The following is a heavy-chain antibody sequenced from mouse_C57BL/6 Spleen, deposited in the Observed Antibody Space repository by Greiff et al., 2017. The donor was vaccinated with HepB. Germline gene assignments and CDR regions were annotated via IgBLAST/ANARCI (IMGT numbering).Heavy chain of an antibody. J-gene: IGHJ4*01. D-gene: IGHD1-1*01. CDR1: GYSITSGYY. CDR3: ARADYGNAMDY. Sequence: EVQLQQSGPGLVKPSQSLSLTCSVTGYSITSGYYWNWIRQFPGNKLEWMGYISYDGSNNYNPSLNNRISITRDTSKNQFFLKLNSVTTEDTATYYCARADYGNAMDYWGQGTSATVSS. CDR2: ISYDGSN. V-gene: IGHV3-6*01.